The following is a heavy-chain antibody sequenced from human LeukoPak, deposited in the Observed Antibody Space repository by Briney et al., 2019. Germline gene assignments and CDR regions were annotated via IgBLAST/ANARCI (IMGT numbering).Heavy chain of an antibody. CDR3: ARVVGWTAAGTTKWWFDP. Sequence: SETLSLTCTVSGGSISSSSYYWGWIRQPPGKGLEWIGSIYHSGSTYYNPSLKSRVTKSIDTSKNQFSLKLSSVTAADTAMYYCARVVGWTAAGTTKWWFDPWGQGTLVTVSS. CDR2: IYHSGST. V-gene: IGHV4-39*07. J-gene: IGHJ5*02. CDR1: GGSISSSSYY. D-gene: IGHD6-13*01.